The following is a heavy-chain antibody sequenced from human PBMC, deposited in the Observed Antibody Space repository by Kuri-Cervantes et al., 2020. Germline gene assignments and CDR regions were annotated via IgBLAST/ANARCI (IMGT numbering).Heavy chain of an antibody. CDR1: GYTFTSYG. CDR3: ASAHLIISLLKN. CDR2: INPNSGGT. V-gene: IGHV1-2*02. D-gene: IGHD2-15*01. J-gene: IGHJ4*02. Sequence: GESLKISCKASGYTFTSYGISWVRQAPGQGLEWMGCINPNSGGTNYAQKFQGRVTMTRDTSISTAYMELSRLRSDDTAVYYCASAHLIISLLKNWGQGTLVTVSS.